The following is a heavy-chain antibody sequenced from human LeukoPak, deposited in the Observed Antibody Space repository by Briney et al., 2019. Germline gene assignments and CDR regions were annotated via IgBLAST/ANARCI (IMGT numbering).Heavy chain of an antibody. CDR2: VYPSGST. CDR3: ARENSGSYREFDY. Sequence: SETLSLTCTVSGGSISSYYWTWIRQPAGKGLEWIGRVYPSGSTNYNPSLKSRVTMSVDTSKNQFSLKLSSVTAADTALYYCARENSGSYREFDYWGQGTLVTVFS. CDR1: GGSISSYY. J-gene: IGHJ4*02. V-gene: IGHV4-4*07. D-gene: IGHD1-26*01.